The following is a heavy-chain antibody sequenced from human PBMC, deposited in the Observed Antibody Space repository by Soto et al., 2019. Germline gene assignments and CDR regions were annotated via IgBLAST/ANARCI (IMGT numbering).Heavy chain of an antibody. CDR1: GFTFGTYA. J-gene: IGHJ3*02. Sequence: PGGSLRLSCAASGFTFGTYAMNWVRQAPGKGLEWVSGITGRGGSTYYADCVKGRFTISIDNSKNTLYLQMSSLRGEDMAVYYCATTYSSGWYGGDALHIWGEGTMVTVSS. CDR2: ITGRGGST. D-gene: IGHD6-19*01. CDR3: ATTYSSGWYGGDALHI. V-gene: IGHV3-23*01.